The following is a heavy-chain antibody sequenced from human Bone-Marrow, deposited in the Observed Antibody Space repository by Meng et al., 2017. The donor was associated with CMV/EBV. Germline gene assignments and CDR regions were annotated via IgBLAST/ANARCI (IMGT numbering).Heavy chain of an antibody. CDR2: IYYSGST. J-gene: IGHJ4*02. D-gene: IGHD2-2*02. CDR1: GGSVSSGSYY. Sequence: SGGSVSSGSYYWSWIRQPPGKGLEWIGYIYYSGSTNYNPSLKSRVTISVDTSKNQFSLKLSSVTAADTAVYYCARVYCSSTSCYIDYWGQGTLVTVSS. V-gene: IGHV4-61*06. CDR3: ARVYCSSTSCYIDY.